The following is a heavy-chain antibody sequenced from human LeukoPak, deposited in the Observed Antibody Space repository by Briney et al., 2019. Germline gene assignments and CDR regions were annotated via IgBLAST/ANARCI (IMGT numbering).Heavy chain of an antibody. D-gene: IGHD5-12*01. CDR3: ARTGEDYSDNAGYGGFGP. J-gene: IGHJ5*02. V-gene: IGHV3-30*02. CDR1: GFTFSSYG. Sequence: GGSLRLSCAASGFTFSSYGMHWVRQAPGKGLEWVAFIRYDGSNKYYADSVKGRFTISRDNSKNTLYLQMNSLRAEDTAVYYCARTGEDYSDNAGYGGFGPWGQGTLVIVSS. CDR2: IRYDGSNK.